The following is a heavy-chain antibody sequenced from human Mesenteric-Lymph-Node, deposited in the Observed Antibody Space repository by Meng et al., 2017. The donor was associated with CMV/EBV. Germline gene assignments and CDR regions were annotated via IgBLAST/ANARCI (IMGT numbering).Heavy chain of an antibody. D-gene: IGHD1-1*01. V-gene: IGHV4-4*02. J-gene: IGHJ5*02. CDR3: ARLLEGTFDP. CDR1: GASISSSSNW. Sequence: TCVVSGASISSSSNWWSWVRQPPGKGLEWIGEIYHTGNTHYNPSLKSRVTMSIDKSKNQFSLKLSSVTAADTAVFYCARLLEGTFDPWGQGTLVTVSS. CDR2: IYHTGNT.